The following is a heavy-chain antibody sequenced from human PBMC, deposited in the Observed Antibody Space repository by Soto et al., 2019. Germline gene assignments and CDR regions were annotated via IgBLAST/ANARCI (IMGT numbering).Heavy chain of an antibody. V-gene: IGHV4-34*01. CDR1: GGSLSGNY. J-gene: IGHJ5*02. CDR3: AKGGYNYRFGHFSNWFDP. Sequence: SETLSLTCAVYGGSLSGNYWSWSRQSPGKGLEWIAEIDDSGRTNYNPSLTSRLTISVDTSKNHFSLKLTSLTAADTAVYYCAKGGYNYRFGHFSNWFDPWGQGTLVTVYS. CDR2: IDDSGRT. D-gene: IGHD5-18*01.